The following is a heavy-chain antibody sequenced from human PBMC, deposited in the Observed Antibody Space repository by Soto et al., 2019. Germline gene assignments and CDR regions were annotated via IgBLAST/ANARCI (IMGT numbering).Heavy chain of an antibody. D-gene: IGHD6-13*01. J-gene: IGHJ6*02. CDR3: ARDPRYSSSWSFYSGMDV. Sequence: ASVKVSCKASGYTFTSYGMNWVRQAPGRGLEWMGWINPGNGNTKYSQKFQGRVTMTRDTSTSTVYMELSSLRSEDTAVYYCARDPRYSSSWSFYSGMDVWGQGTTVTVSS. V-gene: IGHV1-3*01. CDR1: GYTFTSYG. CDR2: INPGNGNT.